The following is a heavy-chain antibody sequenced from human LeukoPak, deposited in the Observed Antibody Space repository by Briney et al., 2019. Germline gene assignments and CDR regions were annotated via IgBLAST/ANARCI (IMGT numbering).Heavy chain of an antibody. Sequence: GGSLRLSCAASGFTFSDYAMSWVRQAPGKGLEWVSANSGSGGTTYYADSVKGRFTISRDNSKNTLYLQMNSVRGEDTAVSYCAKGFEQWLTKFEHWGQGKLVTVSS. J-gene: IGHJ4*02. CDR3: AKGFEQWLTKFEH. CDR1: GFTFSDYA. CDR2: NSGSGGTT. D-gene: IGHD6-19*01. V-gene: IGHV3-23*01.